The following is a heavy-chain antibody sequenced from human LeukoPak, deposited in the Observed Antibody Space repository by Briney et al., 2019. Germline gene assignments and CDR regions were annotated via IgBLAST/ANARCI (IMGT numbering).Heavy chain of an antibody. CDR1: GFTFSSYS. J-gene: IGHJ4*02. CDR3: ARVGIQLCVDY. Sequence: GGSLRLSCAASGFTFSSYSMNWVRQAPGKGLEWVSYISSSSNTIYYADSVRGRFTISRDNAKNSLYLQMNSLRAEDTAVYYCARVGIQLCVDYWGQGTLVTVSS. V-gene: IGHV3-48*01. D-gene: IGHD5-18*01. CDR2: ISSSSNTI.